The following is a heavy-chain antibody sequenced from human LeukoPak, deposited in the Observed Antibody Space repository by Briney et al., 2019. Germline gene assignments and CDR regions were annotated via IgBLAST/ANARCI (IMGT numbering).Heavy chain of an antibody. CDR1: GFTFSTYS. Sequence: GGSLRLSCAASGFTFSTYSMNWVRQAPGKGLGWVSYISSRSSDIYYADSVKGRFTISRDNAKNSLYLQMNSLRDEDTAVYYCATKGRGYSGYDFSFDSWGQGTLVTVSS. V-gene: IGHV3-48*02. J-gene: IGHJ4*02. CDR3: ATKGRGYSGYDFSFDS. D-gene: IGHD5-12*01. CDR2: ISSRSSDI.